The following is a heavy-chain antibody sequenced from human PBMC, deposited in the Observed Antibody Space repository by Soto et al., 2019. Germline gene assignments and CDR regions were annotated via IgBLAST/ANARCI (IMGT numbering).Heavy chain of an antibody. D-gene: IGHD5-18*01. V-gene: IGHV4-59*01. Sequence: PSETLSLTCTVSGGSISSYYWSWIRQPPGKGLEWIGYIYYSGSTNYNPSLKSRVTISVDTSKNQFSLKLSSVTAADTAVYYCARGDTAMDFNWFDPWGQGTLVTVSS. CDR3: ARGDTAMDFNWFDP. CDR1: GGSISSYY. CDR2: IYYSGST. J-gene: IGHJ5*02.